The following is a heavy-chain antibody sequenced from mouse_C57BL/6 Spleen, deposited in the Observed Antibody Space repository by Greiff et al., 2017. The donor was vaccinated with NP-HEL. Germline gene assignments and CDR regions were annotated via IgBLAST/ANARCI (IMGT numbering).Heavy chain of an antibody. V-gene: IGHV5-6*01. CDR1: GFTFSSYG. J-gene: IGHJ2*01. CDR3: ARHGQATYLDY. CDR2: ISSGGSYT. D-gene: IGHD3-2*02. Sequence: EVQLVESGGDLVKPGGSLKLSCAASGFTFSSYGMSWVRQTPDKRLEWVATISSGGSYTYYPDSVKGRFTISRDNAKNTLYLQMSSLKSEDTAMYYCARHGQATYLDYWGQGTTLTVSS.